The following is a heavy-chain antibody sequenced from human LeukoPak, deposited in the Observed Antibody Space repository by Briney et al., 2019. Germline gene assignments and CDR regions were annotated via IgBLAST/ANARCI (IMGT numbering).Heavy chain of an antibody. CDR1: GFTVSSNY. Sequence: GGSLRLSCAASGFTVSSNYMSWVRQAPGKGLEWVSVIYSGGSTYYADSVKGRFTISRDNSKNTLYLQMNSLRAEDTAVYYCARLGGSGQFGELLPYYFDYWGQGTLVTVSS. V-gene: IGHV3-66*01. J-gene: IGHJ4*02. CDR2: IYSGGST. CDR3: ARLGGSGQFGELLPYYFDY. D-gene: IGHD3-10*01.